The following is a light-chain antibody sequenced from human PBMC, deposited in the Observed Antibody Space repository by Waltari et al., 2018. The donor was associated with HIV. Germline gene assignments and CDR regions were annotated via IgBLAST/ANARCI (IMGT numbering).Light chain of an antibody. CDR2: RNN. J-gene: IGLJ3*02. Sequence: QAGLTQPPSVSKDLRQTATLTCTGNSNNVADQGAAWLQQHQGHPPKLLSYRNNNRPSGISERFSASRSGNTASLTITGLQPEDEADYYCSAWDSSLSAVVFGGGTKLTVL. CDR3: SAWDSSLSAVV. CDR1: SNNVADQG. V-gene: IGLV10-54*04.